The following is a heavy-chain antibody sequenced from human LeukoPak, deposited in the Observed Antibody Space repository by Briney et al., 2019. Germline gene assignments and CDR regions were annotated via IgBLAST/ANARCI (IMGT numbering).Heavy chain of an antibody. Sequence: PSETLSLTCTVTVSGVSISSYYWSWIRQPPGKGLEWIGYIYFNGSTNYNPSLKSRVAISLNTSKNQLSLKLSSVTAADTAVYYCAIAGYWGQGILVTVSS. J-gene: IGHJ4*02. CDR2: IYFNGST. V-gene: IGHV4-59*01. CDR3: AIAGY. CDR1: GVSISSYY.